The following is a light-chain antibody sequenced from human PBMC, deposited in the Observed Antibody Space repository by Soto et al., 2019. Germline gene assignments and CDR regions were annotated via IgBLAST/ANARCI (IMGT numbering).Light chain of an antibody. J-gene: IGLJ1*01. V-gene: IGLV2-14*03. CDR1: SSDIGDSNY. CDR2: DVS. CDR3: SPFRSSSTSYV. Sequence: QSALTQPASVSGSPGQSITISCTGTSSDIGDSNYVSWYQQHPGKAPKLVIYDVSNRPSGVSNRFSGSKSANTASLTISGLQAEDEADYYCSPFRSSSTSYVFGTGTKLTVL.